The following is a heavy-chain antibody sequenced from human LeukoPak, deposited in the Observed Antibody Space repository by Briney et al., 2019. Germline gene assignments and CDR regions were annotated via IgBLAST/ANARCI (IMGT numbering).Heavy chain of an antibody. Sequence: SETLFLTCTVSGGSINNYYWGWIRQPPGKGLEWIGFIYYRGNTYYNPSLQSRVTISVDTSKNQFSLRLSSVTAADTAEYYCARDGHSSGYFDYWGQGTLVTVSS. V-gene: IGHV4-39*07. J-gene: IGHJ4*02. CDR2: IYYRGNT. CDR3: ARDGHSSGYFDY. CDR1: GGSINNYY. D-gene: IGHD3-22*01.